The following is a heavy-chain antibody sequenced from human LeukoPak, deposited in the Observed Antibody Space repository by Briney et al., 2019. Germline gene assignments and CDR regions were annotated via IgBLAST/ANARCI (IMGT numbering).Heavy chain of an antibody. V-gene: IGHV3-11*01. CDR2: ITSGGTTI. J-gene: IGHJ4*02. Sequence: GGSLRLSCATSGFTFSDYYMSWVRQAPGKGLEWLSYITSGGTTIYYAGSVKGRFTISRDNAKNSLHLQMSILRAEDTAVYYCVRGGLFYFDYWGQGTLVTVSS. CDR1: GFTFSDYY. CDR3: VRGGLFYFDY. D-gene: IGHD2-21*01.